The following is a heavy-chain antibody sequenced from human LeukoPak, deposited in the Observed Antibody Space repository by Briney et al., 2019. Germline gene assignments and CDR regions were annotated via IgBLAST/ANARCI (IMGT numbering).Heavy chain of an antibody. Sequence: ASVKVSCKASGYTFTTYDINWVRQAPGQGLEWMGWINPNSGGTNYAQKFQGRVTMTRDTSISTAYMELSRLRSDDTAVYYCASEAGTGSFDYWGQGTLVTVSS. CDR2: INPNSGGT. CDR3: ASEAGTGSFDY. CDR1: GYTFTTYD. J-gene: IGHJ4*02. V-gene: IGHV1-2*02. D-gene: IGHD6-19*01.